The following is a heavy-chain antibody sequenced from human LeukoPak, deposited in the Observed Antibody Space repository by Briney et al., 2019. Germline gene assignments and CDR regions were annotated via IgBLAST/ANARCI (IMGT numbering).Heavy chain of an antibody. Sequence: GGSLRLSCTASGFTFSTYSMNWVRQAPGRGLEWVSYISGRSTSSDGGAMQYADSVKGRFTISRDNDKNSLYLQMNSLRDEDTAVYYCAKAGYSSGWTRDYFDYWGQGTLVTVSS. CDR3: AKAGYSSGWTRDYFDY. CDR1: GFTFSTYS. J-gene: IGHJ4*02. D-gene: IGHD6-19*01. V-gene: IGHV3-48*02. CDR2: ISGRSTSSDGGAM.